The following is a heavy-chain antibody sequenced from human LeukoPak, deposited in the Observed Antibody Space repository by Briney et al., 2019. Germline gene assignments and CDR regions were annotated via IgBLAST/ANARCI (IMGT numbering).Heavy chain of an antibody. D-gene: IGHD6-6*01. V-gene: IGHV4-59*01. Sequence: SETLSLTCTVSGGSISSYYWSWNRQPPGKGLEWIGYIYYSGSTNYNPSLKSRVTISVDTSKNQFSLKLSSVTAADTAVYYCARTIREYSTRIGNWFDPWGQGTLVTVSS. CDR3: ARTIREYSTRIGNWFDP. CDR1: GGSISSYY. CDR2: IYYSGST. J-gene: IGHJ5*02.